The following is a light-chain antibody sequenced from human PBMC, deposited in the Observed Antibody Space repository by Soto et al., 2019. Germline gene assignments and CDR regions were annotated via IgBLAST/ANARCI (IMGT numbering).Light chain of an antibody. V-gene: IGLV1-40*01. Sequence: QSVLTQSPSVSGAPGQRVTISCTGGSSNVGAGYDVHWYQQLPGTAPKLLIYGNTNRPSVVPDRFSGSKSGTSVSLAITGLQAEDEADYYCQSYDSSLSGGVFGGGTKLTVL. CDR3: QSYDSSLSGGV. CDR2: GNT. CDR1: SSNVGAGYD. J-gene: IGLJ3*02.